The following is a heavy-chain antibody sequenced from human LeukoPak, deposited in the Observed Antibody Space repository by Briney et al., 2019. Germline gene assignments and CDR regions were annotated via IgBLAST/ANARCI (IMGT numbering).Heavy chain of an antibody. D-gene: IGHD3-10*01. J-gene: IGHJ3*02. CDR3: ARGSRGSADDAFDI. Sequence: SETLSLTRTVSGGSISSYYWSWIRQPPGKGLEWIGYIYYSGSTNYNPSLKSRVTISVDTSKNQFSLKLSSVTAADTAVYYCARGSRGSADDAFDIWGQGTMVTVSS. V-gene: IGHV4-59*01. CDR1: GGSISSYY. CDR2: IYYSGST.